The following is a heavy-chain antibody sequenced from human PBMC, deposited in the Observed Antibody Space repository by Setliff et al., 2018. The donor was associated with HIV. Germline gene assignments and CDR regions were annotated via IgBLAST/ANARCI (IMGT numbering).Heavy chain of an antibody. J-gene: IGHJ3*02. CDR1: GFTFSAHG. CDR2: MKYDESSE. CDR3: AKDGDYRNGDYDAFDI. D-gene: IGHD4-4*01. V-gene: IGHV3-30*02. Sequence: GGSLRLSCAASGFTFSAHGMHWVRQAPGKGLEWVAFMKYDESSEYYADSVKGRVTISRDNSKNTVDLQMNSLRTEDTAVYYCAKDGDYRNGDYDAFDIWGLGTMVT.